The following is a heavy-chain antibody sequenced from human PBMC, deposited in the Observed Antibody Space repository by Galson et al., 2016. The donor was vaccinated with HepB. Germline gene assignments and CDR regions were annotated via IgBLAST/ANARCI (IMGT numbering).Heavy chain of an antibody. V-gene: IGHV4-59*03. CDR3: AGWDGSLAGTFSGDGMDV. CDR2: IYYSGST. CDR1: GGPIKNYY. D-gene: IGHD6-19*01. Sequence: LSLTCSVSGGPIKNYYWSWVRQPPGKGLEWIGYIYYSGSTKYNPSLNNRVTISVDMSKNQFSLNLSSLTAADTAVYFCAGWDGSLAGTFSGDGMDVWGQGTTVTVSS. J-gene: IGHJ6*02.